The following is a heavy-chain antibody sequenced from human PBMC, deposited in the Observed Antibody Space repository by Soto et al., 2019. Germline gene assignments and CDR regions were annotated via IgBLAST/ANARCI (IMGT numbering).Heavy chain of an antibody. V-gene: IGHV4-39*01. D-gene: IGHD6-19*01. CDR1: GGSITSNDYY. Sequence: QLHLQESGPGLVKPSETLSLICTVSGGSITSNDYYWGWLRQPPGKGLEWVGNIHYSGRAFYNPSIRSRVTIYVDTTKNQFSLKLSSVTAAATAVYYCADMRGQWLPRDWGQGTLVTVSS. CDR3: ADMRGQWLPRD. CDR2: IHYSGRA. J-gene: IGHJ4*02.